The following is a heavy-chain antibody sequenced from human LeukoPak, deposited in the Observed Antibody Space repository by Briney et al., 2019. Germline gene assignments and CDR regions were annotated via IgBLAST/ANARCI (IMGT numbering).Heavy chain of an antibody. D-gene: IGHD6-13*01. J-gene: IGHJ3*02. Sequence: ASVKVSCKVSGYTLTESSMHWVRQAPGKGLEWMGGFDPEDGETIYAQKFQGRVTMTEDTSTDTAYMELSSLRSEDTAVYYCATDLPNPELIAAAGTVTWVAFDIWGQGTMVTVSS. V-gene: IGHV1-24*01. CDR2: FDPEDGET. CDR1: GYTLTESS. CDR3: ATDLPNPELIAAAGTVTWVAFDI.